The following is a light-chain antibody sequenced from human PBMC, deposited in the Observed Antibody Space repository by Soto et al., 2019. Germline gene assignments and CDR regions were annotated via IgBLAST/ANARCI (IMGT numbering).Light chain of an antibody. CDR2: GAT. Sequence: EIVMTQSPGTLSVSPGERVTLSCRASQSVGTNLLWLQQKPGQAPRLLIYGATARATGIPARFSGSGSGTEFTITISGLQSEDFAVYYCQQYFLWYTFGQGTNLEV. V-gene: IGKV3-15*01. CDR3: QQYFLWYT. J-gene: IGKJ2*01. CDR1: QSVGTN.